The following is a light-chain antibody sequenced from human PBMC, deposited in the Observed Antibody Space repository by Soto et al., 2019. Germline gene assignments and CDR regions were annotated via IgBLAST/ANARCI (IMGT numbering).Light chain of an antibody. J-gene: IGKJ4*01. CDR3: QQYDSYIT. Sequence: IQRTQSPSTLSASVGDTVTITCLGSETSGTWLGWYQQKPGKAPKLLIYDGSNSLVGGLESRFSGSGSGTEFTLTISNLQPDDFATYYCQQYDSYITFGEGTKVDNK. CDR2: DGSN. V-gene: IGKV1-5*01. CDR1: ETSGTW.